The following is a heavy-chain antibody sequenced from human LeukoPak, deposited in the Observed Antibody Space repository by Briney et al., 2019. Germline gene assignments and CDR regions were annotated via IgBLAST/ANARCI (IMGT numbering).Heavy chain of an antibody. J-gene: IGHJ5*02. CDR3: ARGRGSTSPMEIAAAGTNLGMFDP. Sequence: SETLSFTCAVYGGSFSGYYWSWIRQPPGKGLEWIGEINHSGSTDYNPSLKSRVTISVDTSKNQFSLKLSSVTAADAAVYYCARGRGSTSPMEIAAAGTNLGMFDPWGQGTLVTVSS. CDR1: GGSFSGYY. D-gene: IGHD6-13*01. CDR2: INHSGST. V-gene: IGHV4-34*01.